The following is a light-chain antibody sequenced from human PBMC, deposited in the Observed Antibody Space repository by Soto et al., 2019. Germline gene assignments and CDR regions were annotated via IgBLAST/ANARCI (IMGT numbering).Light chain of an antibody. CDR2: RGT. J-gene: IGLJ1*01. CDR1: SSDVGAYDA. V-gene: IGLV2-23*01. CDR3: CSSAPESTYV. Sequence: QSVLAQPASESGSPGQSITISCTGTSSDVGAYDAVSLYQQHPGKAPQVIIYRGTKRPSGVSTRFSGSASGNTASLTVSGLQAEDEAEYFCCSSAPESTYVFGTGTKVTVL.